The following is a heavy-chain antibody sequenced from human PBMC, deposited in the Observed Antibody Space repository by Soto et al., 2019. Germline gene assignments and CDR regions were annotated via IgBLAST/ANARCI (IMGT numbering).Heavy chain of an antibody. D-gene: IGHD6-13*01. CDR1: GDSVSSNIDA. Sequence: SQTLSLTCGISGDSVSSNIDAWNWIRQSPSRGLEWLGRTYYRSKWYNDYAVSVKSRITINPDTSKNQFSLQLNSVTPEDTAVYYCESAAAGTPFDDWGQGTLVTVSS. CDR2: TYYRSKWYN. J-gene: IGHJ4*02. CDR3: ESAAAGTPFDD. V-gene: IGHV6-1*01.